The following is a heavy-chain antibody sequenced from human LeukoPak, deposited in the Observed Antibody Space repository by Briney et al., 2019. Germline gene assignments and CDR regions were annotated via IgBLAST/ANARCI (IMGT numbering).Heavy chain of an antibody. CDR3: ARRSTSSLGFDY. CDR2: IYYSGST. J-gene: IGHJ4*02. Sequence: SETLSLTCTVSGGSISSSSYYWGWIRQPPGKGLEWIGSIYYSGSTYYNPSLKSRVTISVDTSKNQFSLKLSSVTAADTAVYYCARRSTSSLGFDYWGQGTLVTVSS. D-gene: IGHD2-2*01. V-gene: IGHV4-39*01. CDR1: GGSISSSSYY.